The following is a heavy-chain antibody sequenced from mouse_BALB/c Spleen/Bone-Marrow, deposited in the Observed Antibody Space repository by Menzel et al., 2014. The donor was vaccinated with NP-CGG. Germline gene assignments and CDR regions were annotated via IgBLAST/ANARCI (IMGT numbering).Heavy chain of an antibody. CDR1: GYTFTSYW. J-gene: IGHJ2*01. CDR3: TRGTRYYFDY. V-gene: IGHV1-69*02. D-gene: IGHD3-3*01. Sequence: VQLQQSGAELVTPGASVKLSCKASGYTFTSYWINWVKQRPGQGLEWIGNIYPSDSYTNYNQKFKDKATLTVDKSSSTAYMQLSSPTSEDSAVYYCTRGTRYYFDYWGQGTTLTVSS. CDR2: IYPSDSYT.